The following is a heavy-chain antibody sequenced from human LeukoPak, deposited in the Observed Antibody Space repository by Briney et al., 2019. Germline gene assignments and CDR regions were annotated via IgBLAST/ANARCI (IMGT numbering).Heavy chain of an antibody. Sequence: GGSLRLSCAASGVTFRTYAMSWVRQAPGKGLEWVAGIGGSGASTFYADSVKGRFTISRDNSKNTLYLQMNSLTAEDTAVYYCAKPRAIFGVVNPFDYWGQGTLVTVSS. J-gene: IGHJ4*02. CDR2: IGGSGAST. CDR1: GVTFRTYA. D-gene: IGHD3-3*01. CDR3: AKPRAIFGVVNPFDY. V-gene: IGHV3-23*01.